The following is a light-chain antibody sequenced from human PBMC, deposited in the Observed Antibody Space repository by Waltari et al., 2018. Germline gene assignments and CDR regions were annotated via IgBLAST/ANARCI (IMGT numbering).Light chain of an antibody. Sequence: QSALTQPASVSGSPGQSITISCTGTSSDVGGYNYVSWYQQHPGKAPKLVISDVSKRPSGVSNRFSGSKSDNTASLTISGLQAEDEADYYCSSYTSSRTWVFGGGTKLTVL. V-gene: IGLV2-14*03. CDR3: SSYTSSRTWV. CDR1: SSDVGGYNY. CDR2: DVS. J-gene: IGLJ3*02.